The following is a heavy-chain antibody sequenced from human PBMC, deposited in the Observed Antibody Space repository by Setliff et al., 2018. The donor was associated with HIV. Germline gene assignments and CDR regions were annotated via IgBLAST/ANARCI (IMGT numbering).Heavy chain of an antibody. CDR2: MSYDGNNK. Sequence: PGGSLRLSCAASGFIFSSYAMHWVRQAPGKGLEWVAVMSYDGNNKYYADSVKGRFTISRDNSKNTLYLQMNSLRAEDTAVYYCAKDLLEAAAGIFDYWGQGTLVTVSS. D-gene: IGHD6-13*01. J-gene: IGHJ4*02. V-gene: IGHV3-30*01. CDR1: GFIFSSYA. CDR3: AKDLLEAAAGIFDY.